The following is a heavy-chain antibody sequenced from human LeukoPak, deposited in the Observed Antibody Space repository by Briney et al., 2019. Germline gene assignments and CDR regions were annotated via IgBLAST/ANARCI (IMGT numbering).Heavy chain of an antibody. CDR3: ARQGDIVVVVADYEEHWYFDL. J-gene: IGHJ2*01. Sequence: PSETLSLTCAVYGGSFSGYYWSWIRQPPGKGLEWIGEINHSGSTNYNPSLKSRVTISVDTSKNQFSLKLSSVTAADAAVYYCARQGDIVVVVADYEEHWYFDLWGRGTLVTVSS. CDR1: GGSFSGYY. D-gene: IGHD2-15*01. V-gene: IGHV4-34*01. CDR2: INHSGST.